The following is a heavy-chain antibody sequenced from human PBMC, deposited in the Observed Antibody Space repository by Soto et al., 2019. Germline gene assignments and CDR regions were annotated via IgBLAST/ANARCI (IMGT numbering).Heavy chain of an antibody. CDR3: TTGFYYYGSGSYYRSPLGYYYYGMDV. V-gene: IGHV3-15*01. CDR2: IKSKTDGGTT. D-gene: IGHD3-10*01. Sequence: EVQLVESGGGLVKPGGSLRLSCAASGFTFSNAWMSWVRQAPGKGLEWVGRIKSKTDGGTTDYAAPVKGRFTISRDDSKNTLYLQMNSLKTEDTAVYYCTTGFYYYGSGSYYRSPLGYYYYGMDVWGQGTTVTVSS. J-gene: IGHJ6*02. CDR1: GFTFSNAW.